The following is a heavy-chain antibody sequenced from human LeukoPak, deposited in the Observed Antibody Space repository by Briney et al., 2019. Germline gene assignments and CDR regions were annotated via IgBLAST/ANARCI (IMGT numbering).Heavy chain of an antibody. Sequence: TGGSLRLSCAASGFTFSSYAMSWVRQAPGKGLEWVSAISGSGGSTYYADSVKGRFTISRDNSKNTLYLQMNSLRAEDTAVYYCAKDRPIAVAVGYFDYWGQGTLVTVSS. CDR2: ISGSGGST. CDR1: GFTFSSYA. V-gene: IGHV3-23*01. J-gene: IGHJ4*02. CDR3: AKDRPIAVAVGYFDY. D-gene: IGHD6-19*01.